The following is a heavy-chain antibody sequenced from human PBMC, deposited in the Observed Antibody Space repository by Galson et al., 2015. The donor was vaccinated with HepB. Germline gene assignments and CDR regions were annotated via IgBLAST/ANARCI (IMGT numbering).Heavy chain of an antibody. J-gene: IGHJ4*02. CDR2: MSLDGWGN. Sequence: SLRLSCAASGFTFSNYAMHWVRQAPGKGLEWVAVMSLDGWGNKYAASVKGRFTVSRDNSKNILYLQLNGLRVEDTAVYYCVTDSNKRVYSEDYFQFWGQGTLVTVAS. V-gene: IGHV3-30*14. CDR3: VTDSNKRVYSEDYFQF. CDR1: GFTFSNYA. D-gene: IGHD3-10*02.